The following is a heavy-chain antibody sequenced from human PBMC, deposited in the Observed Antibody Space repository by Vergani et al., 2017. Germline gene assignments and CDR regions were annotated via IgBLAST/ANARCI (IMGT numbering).Heavy chain of an antibody. CDR2: INHSGST. D-gene: IGHD4-11*01. J-gene: IGHJ3*02. Sequence: QVQLQLWGAGLLKPSETLSLTCAVYGGSFSGYYWTWIRQPPGTWLEWIGEINHSGSTSYNPSLKSRVTISLDTSKNQFSLKLSSVTAADTAVYYCARSHTVTTSAFDIWGQGTMVTVSS. CDR1: GGSFSGYY. V-gene: IGHV4-34*01. CDR3: ARSHTVTTSAFDI.